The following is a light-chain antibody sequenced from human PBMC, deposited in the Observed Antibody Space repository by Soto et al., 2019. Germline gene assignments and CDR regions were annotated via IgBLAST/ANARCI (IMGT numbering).Light chain of an antibody. Sequence: QSVLTQPPSASGSPGQSVTISCTGTSSDVGGYNYVSWYQQHPGKAPKLMIYEVSKRPSGVPDRFSGSKSGNTASLTVSGLQAEDEADYYCSSYAGSNVVFGTGTKGHRP. CDR1: SSDVGGYNY. V-gene: IGLV2-8*01. CDR3: SSYAGSNVV. J-gene: IGLJ1*01. CDR2: EVS.